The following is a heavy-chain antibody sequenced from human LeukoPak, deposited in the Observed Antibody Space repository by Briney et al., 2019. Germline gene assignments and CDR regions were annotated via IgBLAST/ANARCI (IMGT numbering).Heavy chain of an antibody. D-gene: IGHD6-19*01. V-gene: IGHV4-59*01. J-gene: IGHJ4*02. Sequence: SETLSLTCTVSGGSISNYYWTWIRQPPGKGLEWIAHIYYSGTTNYNPSLKSRVTISVDTSKNQFSLKLSSVTAADTAVYYCARVLSTGWAGFDYWGQGALVTVSS. CDR2: IYYSGTT. CDR3: ARVLSTGWAGFDY. CDR1: GGSISNYY.